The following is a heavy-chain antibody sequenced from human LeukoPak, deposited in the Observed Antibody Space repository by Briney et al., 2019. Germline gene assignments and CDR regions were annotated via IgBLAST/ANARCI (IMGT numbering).Heavy chain of an antibody. CDR1: GFTFSGYS. V-gene: IGHV3-21*01. Sequence: GGSLRLSCAASGFTFSGYSMNWVRQVPGKGLEWVSPISSSSSSKYYADSVKGRFTISRDNAKNSLYLQMKSLRSEDTAVYYCARDPYSGYCSSTSCSNWFDPWGQGTLVTVSS. J-gene: IGHJ5*02. CDR2: ISSSSSSK. CDR3: ARDPYSGYCSSTSCSNWFDP. D-gene: IGHD2-2*01.